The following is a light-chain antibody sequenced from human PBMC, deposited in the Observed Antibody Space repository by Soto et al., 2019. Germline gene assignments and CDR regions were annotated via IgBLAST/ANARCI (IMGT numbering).Light chain of an antibody. J-gene: IGKJ1*01. CDR2: KTS. CDR1: QSISVW. V-gene: IGKV1-5*03. CDR3: PDYNGYSWT. Sequence: DIHMTQSPSTLSASVGDRVTITCRASQSISVWLAWYQQKPGKAPNLLIYKTSSLETGVPSRFSGSGSGTEFSLTMICLQPYDFATDDYPDYNGYSWTFAQGTKVEIK.